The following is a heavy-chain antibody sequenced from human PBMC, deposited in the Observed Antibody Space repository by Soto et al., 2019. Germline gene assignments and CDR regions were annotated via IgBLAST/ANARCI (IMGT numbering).Heavy chain of an antibody. D-gene: IGHD6-19*01. CDR1: GFTFSSYA. V-gene: IGHV3-30-3*01. Sequence: QVQLVESGGGVVQPGRSLRLSCAAAGFTFSSYAMHWVRQAPGKGLEWVAVISYDGSNKYYADSVKGRVTISRDNSKNTLYLQMNSLRAEDTAVYYCARDLAVAGNFFDYWGQGNLVTVSS. CDR2: ISYDGSNK. CDR3: ARDLAVAGNFFDY. J-gene: IGHJ4*02.